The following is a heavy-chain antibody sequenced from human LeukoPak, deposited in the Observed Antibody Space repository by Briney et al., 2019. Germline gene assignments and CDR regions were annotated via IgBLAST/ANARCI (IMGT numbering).Heavy chain of an antibody. CDR2: INPSGGST. V-gene: IGHV1-46*01. Sequence: ASVKVSCKASGYTFTSYYMHWVRQAPGQGLEWMGIINPSGGSTSYAQKFQGRVTMTRDTSTSTVYMELSSLRSEDTAVYYCARDLGIGRTFLDELEGEAFDIWGQGTMVTASS. CDR1: GYTFTSYY. J-gene: IGHJ3*02. CDR3: ARDLGIGRTFLDELEGEAFDI. D-gene: IGHD1-1*01.